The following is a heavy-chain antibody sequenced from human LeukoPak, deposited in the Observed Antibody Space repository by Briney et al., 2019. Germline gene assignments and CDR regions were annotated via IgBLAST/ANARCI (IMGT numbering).Heavy chain of an antibody. V-gene: IGHV3-23*01. D-gene: IGHD3-10*01. Sequence: GGSLRLSCAASGFTFSSYAMSWVRQAPGKGLEWVSAISGSGGSTYYAASVKGRFTISRDNSKNTLYLQMNSLRAEDTAVYYCAKSPNYYGSGRAEFDPWGQGTLVTVSS. CDR3: AKSPNYYGSGRAEFDP. CDR2: ISGSGGST. J-gene: IGHJ5*02. CDR1: GFTFSSYA.